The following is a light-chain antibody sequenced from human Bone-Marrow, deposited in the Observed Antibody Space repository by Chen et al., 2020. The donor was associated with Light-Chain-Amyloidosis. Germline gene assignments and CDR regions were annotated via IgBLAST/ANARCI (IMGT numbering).Light chain of an antibody. J-gene: IGLJ1*01. Sequence: QSALTQPASVSGSPGQSITISCTGTSSDVGGDNHVSWYQQHPDKAPKLMIYEVTNRPSWVTDRVTGSKSENTASLTSSGLQTEGESDCFCSSYTITNTLVFGSGTRVTVL. CDR2: EVT. CDR1: SSDVGGDNH. CDR3: SSYTITNTLV. V-gene: IGLV2-14*01.